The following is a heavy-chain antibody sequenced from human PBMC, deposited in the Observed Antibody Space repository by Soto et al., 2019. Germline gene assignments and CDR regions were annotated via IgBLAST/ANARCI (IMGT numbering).Heavy chain of an antibody. Sequence: SETLSLTCTVSGGSISSYYWSWIRQPPGKGLEWIGYIYYSGSTNYNPSLKSRVTISVDTSKNQFSLKLSSVTAADTAVYYCAREAPGYSSSWLIDYWGQGTLVTVSS. CDR2: IYYSGST. CDR3: AREAPGYSSSWLIDY. V-gene: IGHV4-59*12. J-gene: IGHJ4*02. CDR1: GGSISSYY. D-gene: IGHD6-13*01.